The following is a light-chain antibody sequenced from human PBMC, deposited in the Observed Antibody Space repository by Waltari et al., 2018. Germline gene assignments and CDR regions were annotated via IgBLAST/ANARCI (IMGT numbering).Light chain of an antibody. J-gene: IGLJ2*01. CDR1: SSDVGSYNL. CDR2: EGS. V-gene: IGLV2-23*01. CDR3: CSYAGSSPSVV. Sequence: QSALTQPAPVSGSPGQSITISCTGTSSDVGSYNLVSCYQHHPGKAPKVMIYEGSERPSGVSNRFSGSKSGNTASLTISGLQAEDEADYYCCSYAGSSPSVVFGGGTKLTVL.